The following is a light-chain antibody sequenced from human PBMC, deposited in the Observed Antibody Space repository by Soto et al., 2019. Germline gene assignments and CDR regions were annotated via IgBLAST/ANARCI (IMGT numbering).Light chain of an antibody. CDR1: QSVSNY. Sequence: EVVLTQSPATLSLSPGERATLSCRASQSVSNYLAWYQQKPGQAPRLLMYDTSNRAPGIQARFSGSGSGTDFTLTISSLEAEDFAVYFCQQRSKFLWTFGQGTKVDI. J-gene: IGKJ1*01. CDR3: QQRSKFLWT. V-gene: IGKV3-11*01. CDR2: DTS.